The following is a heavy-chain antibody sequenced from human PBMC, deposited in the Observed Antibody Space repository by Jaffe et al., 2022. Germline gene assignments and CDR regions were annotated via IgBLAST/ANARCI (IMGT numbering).Heavy chain of an antibody. J-gene: IGHJ5*02. Sequence: QVQLVQSGAEVKKPGASVKVSCKASGYTFTGYYMHWVRQAPGQGLEWMGWINPNSGGTNYAQKFQGRVTMTRDTSISTAYMELSRLRSDDTAVYYCARPAYCSGGSCYSHWFDPWGQGTLVTVSS. CDR2: INPNSGGT. CDR1: GYTFTGYY. CDR3: ARPAYCSGGSCYSHWFDP. D-gene: IGHD2-15*01. V-gene: IGHV1-2*02.